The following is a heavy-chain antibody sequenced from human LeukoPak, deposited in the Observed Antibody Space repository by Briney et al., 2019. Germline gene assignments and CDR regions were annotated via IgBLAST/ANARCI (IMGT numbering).Heavy chain of an antibody. CDR1: GFPFRRYW. CDR3: ARDPGTTYRDWYFDL. D-gene: IGHD2/OR15-2a*01. V-gene: IGHV3-74*01. Sequence: PGGSLRLSCVSWGFPFRRYWMKWVRQAPGKGLEWVSRVSPEGSTTTYADSVEGRFTISRDNAKDTLYLQMNSLGADDTSVYFCARDPGTTYRDWYFDLWGPGTLVTVSS. J-gene: IGHJ2*01. CDR2: VSPEGSTT.